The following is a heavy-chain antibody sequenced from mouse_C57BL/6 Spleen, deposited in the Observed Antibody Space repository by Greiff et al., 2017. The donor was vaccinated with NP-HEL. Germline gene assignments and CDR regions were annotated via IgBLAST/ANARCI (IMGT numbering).Heavy chain of an antibody. CDR2: IWRGGST. CDR1: GFSLTSYG. CDR3: AKSGGGTTAYFDY. J-gene: IGHJ2*01. D-gene: IGHD1-2*01. V-gene: IGHV2-5*01. Sequence: VQLQQSGPGLVQPSQSLSITCTVSGFSLTSYGVHWVRQSPGKGLEWLGVIWRGGSTDYNAAFMSRLSITKDNSKSQVFFKMNSLQADDTAIYYCAKSGGGTTAYFDYWGQGTTLTVSS.